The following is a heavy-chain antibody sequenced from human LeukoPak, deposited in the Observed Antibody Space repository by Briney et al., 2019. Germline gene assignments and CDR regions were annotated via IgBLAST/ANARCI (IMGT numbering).Heavy chain of an antibody. CDR3: ARTAELDY. CDR2: INPSGGST. J-gene: IGHJ4*02. Sequence: ASVKVSCKASGYTFTSYYMHWVRQAPGQGLEWMGIINPSGGSTSYAQKFQGRVTMTTDTSTSTAYMELRSLRSDDTAMYYCARTAELDYWGQGTLVIVSS. V-gene: IGHV1-46*01. CDR1: GYTFTSYY. D-gene: IGHD2-21*02.